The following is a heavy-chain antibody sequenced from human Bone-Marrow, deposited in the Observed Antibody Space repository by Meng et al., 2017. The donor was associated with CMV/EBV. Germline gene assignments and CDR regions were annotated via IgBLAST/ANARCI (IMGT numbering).Heavy chain of an antibody. CDR1: GFTVSGNY. Sequence: GGSLRLSCAASGFTVSGNYMTWVRQAPGRGLEWVSSIHADGSTYYADSVKGRFTISRDSFTNILFLQMNSLRADDTTVYSCARNHYEGYYYFGIDVWGQGTTVTVS. CDR2: IHADGST. V-gene: IGHV3-53*01. D-gene: IGHD4-17*01. J-gene: IGHJ6*02. CDR3: ARNHYEGYYYFGIDV.